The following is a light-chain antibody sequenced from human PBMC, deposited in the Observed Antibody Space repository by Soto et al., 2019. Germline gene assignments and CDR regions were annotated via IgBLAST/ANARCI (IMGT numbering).Light chain of an antibody. J-gene: IGKJ4*01. CDR3: QQYASSPLT. Sequence: EIVLTQSPGTLSLSSGERATLSCRASQSVRSNYLAWYQQKPGQAPRLLIYGASSRATGIPDRFGGSGSGTDFTLTISRLEPADFAVYCCQQYASSPLTFGGGTQVEIK. V-gene: IGKV3-20*01. CDR2: GAS. CDR1: QSVRSNY.